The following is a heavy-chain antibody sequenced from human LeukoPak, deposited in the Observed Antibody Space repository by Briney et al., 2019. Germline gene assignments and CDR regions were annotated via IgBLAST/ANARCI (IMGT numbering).Heavy chain of an antibody. CDR1: GYTFTSYG. D-gene: IGHD2-15*01. CDR2: ISAYNGNT. V-gene: IGHV1-18*01. J-gene: IGHJ4*02. Sequence: ASVKVSCKASGYTFTSYGISWVRQAPGQGLEWVGWISAYNGNTNYAQKLQGRVTMTTDTSTSTAYMELRSLRSDDTAVYYCARDGPGTGYCSGGSCYKSLPSYWGQGTLVTVSS. CDR3: ARDGPGTGYCSGGSCYKSLPSY.